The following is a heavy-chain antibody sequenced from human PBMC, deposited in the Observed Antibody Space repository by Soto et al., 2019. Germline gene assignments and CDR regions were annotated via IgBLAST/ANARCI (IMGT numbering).Heavy chain of an antibody. CDR2: ISGSGGST. V-gene: IGHV3-23*01. J-gene: IGHJ4*02. CDR3: AKDWMDYYDSSGYSDSDY. Sequence: GGSLRLSCAASGFTFSSYAMSWVRQAPGKGLEWVSAISGSGGSTYYADSVKGRFTISRDNSKNTLYLQMNSLRAEDTAVYYCAKDWMDYYDSSGYSDSDYWGQGALVTVSS. CDR1: GFTFSSYA. D-gene: IGHD3-22*01.